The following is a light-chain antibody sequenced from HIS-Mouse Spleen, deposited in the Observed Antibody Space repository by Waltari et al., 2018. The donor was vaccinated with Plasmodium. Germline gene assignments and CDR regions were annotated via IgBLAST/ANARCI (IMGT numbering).Light chain of an antibody. Sequence: TLSASPGERATLSCRASQSVSSNLAWYQQKPGHAPRLLIYGASTRATGIPARFSGSGSGTEFTLTISSMQSEDFAVYYCQQYNNWPPEVTFGRGTKVEIK. CDR2: GAS. CDR3: QQYNNWPPEVT. CDR1: QSVSSN. J-gene: IGKJ1*01. V-gene: IGKV3-15*01.